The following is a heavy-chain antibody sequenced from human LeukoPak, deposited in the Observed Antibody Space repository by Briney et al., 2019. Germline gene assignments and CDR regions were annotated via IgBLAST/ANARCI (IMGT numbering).Heavy chain of an antibody. J-gene: IGHJ4*02. CDR3: AKGWCSSTSCSFDY. D-gene: IGHD2-2*01. CDR2: ISGSGGST. V-gene: IGHV3-23*01. CDR1: GFTFSSYA. Sequence: GGSLRLSCAASGFTFSSYAMSWVRQAPGKGLEWVSGISGSGGSTYYADSVKGRFTTSRDNSKNTLYLQMNSLRAEDTAVYYCAKGWCSSTSCSFDYWGQGTLVTVSS.